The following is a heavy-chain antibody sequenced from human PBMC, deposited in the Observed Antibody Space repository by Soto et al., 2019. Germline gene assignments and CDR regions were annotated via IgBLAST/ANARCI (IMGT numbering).Heavy chain of an antibody. CDR3: AILDSDSSGWNFFDY. J-gene: IGHJ4*02. Sequence: ETLSLTCTVSGGSISSYYWSWIRQPPGKGLEWIGYIYYSGSTNYNPSLKSRVTISVDTSKNQFSLKLSSVTAADTAVYYCAILDSDSSGWNFFDYWGQGTLVTVSS. CDR2: IYYSGST. CDR1: GGSISSYY. D-gene: IGHD6-19*01. V-gene: IGHV4-59*08.